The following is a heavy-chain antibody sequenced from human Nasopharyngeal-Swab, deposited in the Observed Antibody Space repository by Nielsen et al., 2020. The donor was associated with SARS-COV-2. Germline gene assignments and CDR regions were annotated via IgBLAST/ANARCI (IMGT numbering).Heavy chain of an antibody. D-gene: IGHD5-18*01. CDR2: INPSGSNT. V-gene: IGHV1-46*01. CDR1: GYTFTHHF. Sequence: SVNVSCKASGYTFTHHFIHWVRQAPGQGLEWMGMINPSGSNTGYAQKFRDRVTVTRDTSTSTVYMELRSLTSEDTAAYYCARGYNYACLYWGQGTLVTVSS. J-gene: IGHJ4*02. CDR3: ARGYNYACLY.